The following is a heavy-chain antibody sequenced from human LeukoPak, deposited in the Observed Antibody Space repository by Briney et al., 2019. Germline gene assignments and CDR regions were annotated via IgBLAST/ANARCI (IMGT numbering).Heavy chain of an antibody. D-gene: IGHD3-22*01. Sequence: SETLSLTCTVTGGSISSYYWSWLRQPAGKELEWIGRIYTSGSTNYKLSLMRRVTISVDTSKNQFSLKLGSVTAADTALYYLAREEQYYDSSGYKYWGQGTLVTVSS. CDR2: IYTSGST. CDR3: AREEQYYDSSGYKY. CDR1: GGSISSYY. V-gene: IGHV4-4*07. J-gene: IGHJ4*02.